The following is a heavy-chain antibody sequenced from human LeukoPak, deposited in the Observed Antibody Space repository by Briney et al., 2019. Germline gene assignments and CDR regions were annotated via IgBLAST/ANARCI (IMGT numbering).Heavy chain of an antibody. CDR3: TTDTWYSAGH. CDR2: ISGSGGST. CDR1: GFTFSSYA. D-gene: IGHD2-15*01. J-gene: IGHJ4*02. V-gene: IGHV3-23*01. Sequence: AGGSLRLSCVASGFTFSSYAMSWVRQAPGKGLEWVSSISGSGGSTYYVDSVKGRFTISRDNSRNTLYLQMNSLRAEDTAIYYCTTDTWYSAGHWGQGTLVTVSS.